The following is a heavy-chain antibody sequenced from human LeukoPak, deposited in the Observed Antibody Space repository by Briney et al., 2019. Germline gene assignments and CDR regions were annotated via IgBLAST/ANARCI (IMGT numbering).Heavy chain of an antibody. Sequence: GRSLRVSCAASGFTFDDYAMHWVRQAPGKGLEWVSGISWNSGSIGYADSVKGRFTISRDNAKNSLYLQMNSLRAEDMALYYCAKDMHCGGDCYSLLGAFDIWGQGTMVTVSS. CDR1: GFTFDDYA. CDR3: AKDMHCGGDCYSLLGAFDI. CDR2: ISWNSGSI. D-gene: IGHD2-21*02. J-gene: IGHJ3*02. V-gene: IGHV3-9*03.